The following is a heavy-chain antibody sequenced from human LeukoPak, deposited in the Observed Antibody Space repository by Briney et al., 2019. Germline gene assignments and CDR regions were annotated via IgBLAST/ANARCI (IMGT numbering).Heavy chain of an antibody. CDR2: TYYSGST. V-gene: IGHV4-39*01. Sequence: SETLSLTCTVSGGSISSSSFYWGWIRQPPGKGLEWIGNTYYSGSTYYSPSLKSRVTMPVDTSKNQFSLKLTSVTAADTAVYYCARGDGDYYFDYWGQGTLVTVSS. D-gene: IGHD4-17*01. CDR3: ARGDGDYYFDY. J-gene: IGHJ4*02. CDR1: GGSISSSSFY.